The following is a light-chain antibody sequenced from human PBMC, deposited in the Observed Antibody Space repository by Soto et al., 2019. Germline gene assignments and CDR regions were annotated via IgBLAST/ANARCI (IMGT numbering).Light chain of an antibody. V-gene: IGLV2-14*01. CDR1: SSDVGGYNF. CDR3: SSYTSISTYV. Sequence: QCALPKPASGNGFPGESITISCTRTSSDVGGYNFVSWYQQHPDKAPKLMIYDVTNRPSGVSNRFSGSKSGNTASLTISGLQAEDEADYYCSSYTSISTYVFGTGTKVTVL. CDR2: DVT. J-gene: IGLJ1*01.